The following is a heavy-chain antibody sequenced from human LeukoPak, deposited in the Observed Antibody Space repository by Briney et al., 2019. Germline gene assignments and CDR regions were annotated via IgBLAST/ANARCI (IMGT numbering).Heavy chain of an antibody. J-gene: IGHJ4*02. CDR1: GFGFSNYW. CDR2: IKEDGSEK. CDR3: ARDGSSGWYWVDY. V-gene: IGHV3-7*01. D-gene: IGHD6-19*01. Sequence: GGSLRLSCAASGFGFSNYWMSWVRQAPGKRLEWVANIKEDGSEKYYVDSVKGRFTISRDNAKNSLYLQMNSLRAEDTAVYYCARDGSSGWYWVDYWGQGTLATVSS.